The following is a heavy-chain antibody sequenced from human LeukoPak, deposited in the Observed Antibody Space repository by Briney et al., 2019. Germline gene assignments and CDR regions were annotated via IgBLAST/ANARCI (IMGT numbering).Heavy chain of an antibody. CDR3: AKVAGDGWYFDL. CDR2: IYSAGST. Sequence: GGSLRLSCAASGFTFSSKSMSWVRQAPGKGLEWVSFIYSAGSTYHSDSVKGRFTISRDNSKNTLFLQMNSLGVEDTAVYYCAKVAGDGWYFDLWGRGTLVTVSS. V-gene: IGHV3-53*01. J-gene: IGHJ2*01. D-gene: IGHD7-27*01. CDR1: GFTFSSKS.